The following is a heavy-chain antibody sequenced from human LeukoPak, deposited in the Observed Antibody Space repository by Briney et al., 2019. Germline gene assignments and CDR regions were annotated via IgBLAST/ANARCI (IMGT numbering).Heavy chain of an antibody. CDR2: IYWDDDK. D-gene: IGHD2-2*01. J-gene: IGHJ4*02. CDR3: AHRGYAYSYFDY. CDR1: GFSISTRGVG. Sequence: SSPTLVKPTQTLTLTCSFSGFSISTRGVGVGWFRQPPGKALEWLAHIYWDDDKRYSPSLKSRLTITKDTSKNQVVLTMTDIGPMDTATYYCAHRGYAYSYFDYWGQGTLVTVSP. V-gene: IGHV2-5*02.